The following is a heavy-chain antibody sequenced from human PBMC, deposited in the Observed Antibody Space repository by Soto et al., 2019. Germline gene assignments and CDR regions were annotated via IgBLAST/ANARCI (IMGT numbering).Heavy chain of an antibody. CDR2: INHSGST. V-gene: IGHV4-34*01. Sequence: SETLSITCAVYGASFSGYYWSWIRQPPGKGLEWIGEINHSGSTNYNPSLKSRVTISVDTSKNQFSMKLSSVTAADTAVYYCARYWGPVPFRGSASRPYYFDYWGQGTLVTVSS. J-gene: IGHJ4*02. CDR3: ARYWGPVPFRGSASRPYYFDY. D-gene: IGHD3-10*01. CDR1: GASFSGYY.